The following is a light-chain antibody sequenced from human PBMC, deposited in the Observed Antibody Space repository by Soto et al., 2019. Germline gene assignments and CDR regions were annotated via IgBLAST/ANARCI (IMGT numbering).Light chain of an antibody. CDR1: QSISSW. CDR3: QQYQSYLS. CDR2: ATS. V-gene: IGKV1-5*01. J-gene: IGKJ4*01. Sequence: IQMTQSPSTLSASVRDRVTITCRASQSISSWLAWYQQKPGKAPNLLIYATSSLQSGVPSRFSGSGSGTEFTLTISSLQPDDFATYYCQQYQSYLSFAGGTKVDI.